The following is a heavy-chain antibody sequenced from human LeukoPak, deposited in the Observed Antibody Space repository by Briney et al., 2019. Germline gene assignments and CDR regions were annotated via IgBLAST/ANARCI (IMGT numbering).Heavy chain of an antibody. V-gene: IGHV1-18*01. CDR2: IGAYSGST. J-gene: IGHJ4*02. CDR1: GYAFSRSG. Sequence: ASVKVSCKASGYAFSRSGISWVRQAPGQGLEWMGWIGAYSGSTTYPQKFQGRVTMTTDTSTSAAYMELRSLTSDDTAVYYCARDHQFDFDYWGQGTMVTVSP. CDR3: ARDHQFDFDY. D-gene: IGHD2-2*01.